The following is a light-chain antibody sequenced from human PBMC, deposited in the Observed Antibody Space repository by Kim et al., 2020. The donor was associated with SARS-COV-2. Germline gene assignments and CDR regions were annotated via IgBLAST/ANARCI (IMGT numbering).Light chain of an antibody. CDR1: TGAVTSAHF. V-gene: IGLV7-46*01. CDR2: HIT. CDR3: LLFYSGVRV. J-gene: IGLJ3*02. Sequence: QAVVTQEPSLTVSPGGTVTLTCGSSTGAVTSAHFPYWFQHKPGQAPNTLIYHITERHSLTPARFSGSLLGDKAALTLSGAQPEDEADYYCLLFYSGVRVFGGGTQLTVL.